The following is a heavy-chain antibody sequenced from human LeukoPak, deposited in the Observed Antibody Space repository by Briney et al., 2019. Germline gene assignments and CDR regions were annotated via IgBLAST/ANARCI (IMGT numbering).Heavy chain of an antibody. CDR2: IYYSGST. CDR1: GDSISSGDYY. Sequence: SETLSLTCTVSGDSISSGDYYWSWIRQPPGKGLEGIGYIYYSGSTNYNPSLKRRVTISVDTSKNQFSLKLSSVTAADTAVYYCAIGDDYYYYMDVWGKGTTVTISS. CDR3: AIGDDYYYYMDV. V-gene: IGHV4-61*08. J-gene: IGHJ6*03.